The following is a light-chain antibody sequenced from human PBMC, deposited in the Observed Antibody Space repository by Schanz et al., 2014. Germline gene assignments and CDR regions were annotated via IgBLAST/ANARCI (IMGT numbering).Light chain of an antibody. V-gene: IGLV2-14*01. CDR1: SSDVGGYNY. CDR3: SSYTTRSSNWV. Sequence: QSALTQPASVSGSPGQSITISCTGSSSDVGGYNYVSWYQQHPGKAPKLMIYEVNNRPSGVSNRFSGSKSGNTASLTISGLQAEDEADYYCSSYTTRSSNWVFGGGTKLTVL. CDR2: EVN. J-gene: IGLJ3*02.